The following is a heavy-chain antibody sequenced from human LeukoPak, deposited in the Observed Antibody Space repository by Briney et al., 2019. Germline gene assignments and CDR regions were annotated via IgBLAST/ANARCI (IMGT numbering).Heavy chain of an antibody. D-gene: IGHD2-21*02. V-gene: IGHV3-43*02. CDR3: AKGDGVLADH. J-gene: IGHJ4*02. Sequence: GGSLRLSCAASGFIFHNYAMHWVRQAPGRSPEWLSLISGDGDRRDYAESVKGRFTISRDNSKNSLSLQMNSLTSEDTAFYYCAKGDGVLADHWGQGTLVTVSS. CDR1: GFIFHNYA. CDR2: ISGDGDRR.